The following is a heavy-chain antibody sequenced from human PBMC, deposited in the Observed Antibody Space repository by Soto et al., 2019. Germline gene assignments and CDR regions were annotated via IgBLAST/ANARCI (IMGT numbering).Heavy chain of an antibody. CDR2: IYYSGST. J-gene: IGHJ3*02. CDR3: AREITYYSDSSGGGAFDI. CDR1: GGSISSGDYY. Sequence: PSETLSLTCTVSGGSISSGDYYWSWIRQPPGKGLEWIGYIYYSGSTYYNPSLKSRVTISVDTSKNQFSLKLSSVTAAATAVYYCAREITYYSDSSGGGAFDIWGQGTMVTV. V-gene: IGHV4-30-4*01. D-gene: IGHD3-22*01.